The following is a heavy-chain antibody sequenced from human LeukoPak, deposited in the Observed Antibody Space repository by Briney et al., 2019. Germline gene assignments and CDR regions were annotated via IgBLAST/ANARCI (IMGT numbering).Heavy chain of an antibody. J-gene: IGHJ6*03. D-gene: IGHD3-3*01. Sequence: PGGSLRLSCAASGFTVSSNYMSWVRQAPGKGLEWVAVISYDGSNKYYADSVKGRFTISRDNSKNTLYLQMNSLRAEDTAVYYCARDVLRFLPYYMDVWGKGTTVTVSS. CDR2: ISYDGSNK. CDR3: ARDVLRFLPYYMDV. CDR1: GFTVSSNY. V-gene: IGHV3-30*03.